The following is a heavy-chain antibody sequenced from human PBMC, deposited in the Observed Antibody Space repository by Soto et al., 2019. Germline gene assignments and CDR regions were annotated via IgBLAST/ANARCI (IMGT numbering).Heavy chain of an antibody. CDR1: GFTFSSYW. CDR3: ARVLASSSSMGYYFDY. Sequence: GGSLRLSCAASGFTFSSYWMSWVRQAPGKGLEWVANIKQDGSEKYYVDSVKGRFTISRANAKNSLYLQMNSLRAEDTAVYYCARVLASSSSMGYYFDYWGQGTLVTVSS. J-gene: IGHJ4*02. D-gene: IGHD6-6*01. V-gene: IGHV3-7*01. CDR2: IKQDGSEK.